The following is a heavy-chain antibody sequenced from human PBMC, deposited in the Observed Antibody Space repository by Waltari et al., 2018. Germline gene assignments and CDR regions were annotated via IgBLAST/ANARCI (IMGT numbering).Heavy chain of an antibody. CDR2: MYSGGST. CDR1: GFTFSSYA. CDR3: AKDPITFDY. Sequence: EVQLLESGGGLVQPGGSLRLSCSASGFTFSSYAMSWVRQAPGKGLEWVSVMYSGGSTYYADSVKGRFTISRDNSKNTLYLQMNSLRAEDTAVYCCAKDPITFDYWGQGTLVTVSS. V-gene: IGHV3-23*03. J-gene: IGHJ4*02.